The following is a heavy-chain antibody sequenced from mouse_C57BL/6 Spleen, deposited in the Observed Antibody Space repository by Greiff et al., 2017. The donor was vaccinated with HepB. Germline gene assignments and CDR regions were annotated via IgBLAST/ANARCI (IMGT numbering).Heavy chain of an antibody. CDR2: IDPNSGGT. V-gene: IGHV1-72*01. CDR3: ASEDYAMDY. CDR1: GYTFTSYW. J-gene: IGHJ4*01. Sequence: QVQLKQPGAELVKPGASVKLSCKASGYTFTSYWMHWVKQRPGRGLEWIGRIDPNSGGTKYNKKFKSKATLTVDKPSSTAYMQLSSLTSEDSAVYYCASEDYAMDYWGQGTSVTVSS.